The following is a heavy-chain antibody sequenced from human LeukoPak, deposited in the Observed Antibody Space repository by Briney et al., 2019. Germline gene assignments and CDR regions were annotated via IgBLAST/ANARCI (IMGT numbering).Heavy chain of an antibody. CDR3: ARGGNYWPQWWFDP. J-gene: IGHJ5*02. D-gene: IGHD1-26*01. CDR2: INHSGTT. Sequence: SETLSLTCAVYGGSFSGYYWSWIRQPPGKGLEWIGEINHSGTTKYNPSLKSRVTISVDTSKNQFSLKLSSVTAADTAVYYCARGGNYWPQWWFDPWGRGTLVSVSS. CDR1: GGSFSGYY. V-gene: IGHV4-34*01.